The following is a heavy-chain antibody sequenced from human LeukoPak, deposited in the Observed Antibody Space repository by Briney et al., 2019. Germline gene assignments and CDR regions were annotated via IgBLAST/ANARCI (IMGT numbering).Heavy chain of an antibody. J-gene: IGHJ3*01. V-gene: IGHV4-39*01. CDR3: ARLASGNAFDV. D-gene: IGHD5-12*01. CDR1: GDSISSINYH. Sequence: PSETLSLTCSDSGDSISSINYHWGRIRQPPGKGLEWIGSIYYTGTTYYNPSLKSRVTISVDTSKNQYSLKVSSVTAADTAVYSCARLASGNAFDVWGQGTMVTVSS. CDR2: IYYTGTT.